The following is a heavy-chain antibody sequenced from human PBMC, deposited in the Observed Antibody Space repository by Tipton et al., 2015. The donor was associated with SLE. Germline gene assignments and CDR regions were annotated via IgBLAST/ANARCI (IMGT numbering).Heavy chain of an antibody. V-gene: IGHV3-64*04. CDR3: AKDLRRGFWSGYSYFDS. CDR2: ISSNGGST. Sequence: SLRLSCSASGFTFSSYTMHWVRQAPGKGLEYVSAISSNGGSTYYADSVKGRFTISRDNSKNTLYLQMNSLRAEDTAVYYCAKDLRRGFWSGYSYFDSWGQGPLVTVSS. J-gene: IGHJ4*02. CDR1: GFTFSSYT. D-gene: IGHD3-3*01.